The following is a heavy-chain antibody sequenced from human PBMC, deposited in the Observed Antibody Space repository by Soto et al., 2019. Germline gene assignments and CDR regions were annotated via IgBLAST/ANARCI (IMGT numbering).Heavy chain of an antibody. J-gene: IGHJ4*02. V-gene: IGHV3-30*18. D-gene: IGHD4-17*01. Sequence: QVQLVESGGGVVQPGRSLRLSCAASGFNFKNYAIHWVRQAPGKGLEWVTLISEDGNKKYFADFVKGRFTVSRDNSRNTVFLQMNSLKTEDTAVYYCAKSAHPATVTLYYFAYWGQGTLVTVSS. CDR2: ISEDGNKK. CDR1: GFNFKNYA. CDR3: AKSAHPATVTLYYFAY.